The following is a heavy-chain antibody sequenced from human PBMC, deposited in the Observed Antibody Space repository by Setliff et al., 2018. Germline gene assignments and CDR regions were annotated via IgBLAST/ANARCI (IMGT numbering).Heavy chain of an antibody. V-gene: IGHV3-21*04. J-gene: IGHJ4*02. CDR3: GRHNYDILTGSNFDY. CDR2: VDGSGYST. Sequence: RPSCAAPGFTFSGHYMQWVRQAPGNGLDWVSTVDGSGYSTFYADSVNGRFTISRDNAKNSLYLQMNSLRAEDTALYYCGRHNYDILTGSNFDYWGQGTLVTVSS. CDR1: GFTFSGHY. D-gene: IGHD3-9*01.